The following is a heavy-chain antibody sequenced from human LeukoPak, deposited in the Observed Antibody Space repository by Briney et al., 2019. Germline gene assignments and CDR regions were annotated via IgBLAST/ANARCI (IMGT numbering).Heavy chain of an antibody. CDR2: IYYSGST. CDR1: GGSISSYY. CDR3: AREGGTIFDY. Sequence: SETLSLTCTVSGGSISSYYWSWIRQPPGKGLEWIGYIYYSGSTNYNPSLKSRVTISVDTSKNQFSLKLSSVTAADTAVYYCAREGGTIFDYWGQGTLVTVSS. J-gene: IGHJ4*02. D-gene: IGHD3-16*01. V-gene: IGHV4-59*12.